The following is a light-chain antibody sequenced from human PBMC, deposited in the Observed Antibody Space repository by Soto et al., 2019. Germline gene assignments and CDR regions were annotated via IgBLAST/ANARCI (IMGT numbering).Light chain of an antibody. CDR2: GHS. CDR3: QSYDSSLSGLV. Sequence: QSVLTQPPSVSGAPGQRVTISCTGSSSNIGAGYDVHWYPQLPGTAPKLLIYGHSNRPSGVPDRFSGSKSGTSASLAITGLQAEDEADYYCQSYDSSLSGLVFGTGTKVTVL. J-gene: IGLJ1*01. V-gene: IGLV1-40*01. CDR1: SSNIGAGYD.